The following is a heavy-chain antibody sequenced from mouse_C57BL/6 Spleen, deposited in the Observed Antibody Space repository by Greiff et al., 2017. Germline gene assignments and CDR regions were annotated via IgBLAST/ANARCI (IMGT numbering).Heavy chain of an antibody. V-gene: IGHV5-17*01. J-gene: IGHJ1*03. D-gene: IGHD4-1*01. Sequence: EVMLVESGGGLVKPGGSLKLSCAASGFTFSDYGMHWVRQAPEKGLEWVAYISSGSSTIYSADTVKGRFTISRDNATNTVCLHMSSLRSEDTAMYFCARGGYWGYFDVWGTGTTVTVSS. CDR3: ARGGYWGYFDV. CDR1: GFTFSDYG. CDR2: ISSGSSTI.